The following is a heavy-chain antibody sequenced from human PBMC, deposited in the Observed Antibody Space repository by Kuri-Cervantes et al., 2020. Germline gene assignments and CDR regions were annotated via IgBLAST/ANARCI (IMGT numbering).Heavy chain of an antibody. CDR3: AAMTTVTPNWFDP. J-gene: IGHJ5*02. CDR2: TIPIFGTA. V-gene: IGHV1-69*13. CDR1: GGTFSSYA. D-gene: IGHD4-17*01. Sequence: SVKVSCKASGGTFSSYAISWVRQAPGQGLEWMGGTIPIFGTANYAQKFQGRVTITADESTSTAYMELSSLRSEDTAVYYCAAMTTVTPNWFDPWGQGTLVTVSS.